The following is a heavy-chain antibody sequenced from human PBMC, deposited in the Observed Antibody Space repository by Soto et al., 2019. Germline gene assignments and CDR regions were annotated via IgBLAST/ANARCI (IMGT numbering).Heavy chain of an antibody. D-gene: IGHD3-10*01. J-gene: IGHJ6*02. CDR1: GFTFGNYA. Sequence: EVQLLDSGGGLVQPGGSLRLSCVASGFTFGNYAMSWVRQAPGKGLEWVSSVTGPDDGTYYADSVKGRFTISRDNSKNTLDLQISRLRVEEPAGYYCAKGPLCYGKCYGGKEGRGQGTTVTVSS. CDR2: VTGPDDGT. V-gene: IGHV3-23*01. CDR3: AKGPLCYGKCYGGKEG.